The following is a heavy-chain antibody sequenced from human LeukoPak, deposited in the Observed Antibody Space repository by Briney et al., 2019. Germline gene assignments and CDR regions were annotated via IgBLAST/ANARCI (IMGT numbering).Heavy chain of an antibody. J-gene: IGHJ6*04. CDR3: ARDPAPLKDFWTGPEYWVDV. V-gene: IGHV4-4*07. CDR2: IYTSGST. D-gene: IGHD3/OR15-3a*01. CDR1: GGSISSYY. Sequence: PSETLSLTCTVSGGSISSYYWSWIRQPAGKGLEWIGRIYTSGSTNYNPSLKSRVTMSVDTSKNQFSLKLSSVTAADTAVYYCARDPAPLKDFWTGPEYWVDVWGKGTTVTVSP.